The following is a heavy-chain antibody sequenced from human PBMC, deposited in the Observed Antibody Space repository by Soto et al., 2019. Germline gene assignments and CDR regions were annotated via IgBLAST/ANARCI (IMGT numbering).Heavy chain of an antibody. CDR1: GFTFSSYS. V-gene: IGHV3-48*01. Sequence: GGSLRLSCAASGFTFSSYSMNWVRQAPGKGLEWVSYISSSSSTIYYADSVKGRFTISRDNAKNSLYLQMNSLRAEDTAVYYCVRSPRRYCSGGSCYPDAFDIWGQGTMVTVSS. J-gene: IGHJ3*02. CDR2: ISSSSSTI. D-gene: IGHD2-15*01. CDR3: VRSPRRYCSGGSCYPDAFDI.